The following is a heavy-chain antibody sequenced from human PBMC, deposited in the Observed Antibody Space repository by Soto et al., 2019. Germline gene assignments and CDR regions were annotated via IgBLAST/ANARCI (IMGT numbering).Heavy chain of an antibody. CDR2: ISFDGKSQ. J-gene: IGHJ4*02. CDR1: GFNFKHFA. V-gene: IGHV3-30*03. CDR3: GRVLGGPVSRGEF. D-gene: IGHD3-22*01. Sequence: QMQLVQSGGGVAHPGESLRLSCEASGFNFKHFAMNWVRQTPGKGLEWVAVISFDGKSQHYEDSVRGRFTVSRDNSQNILYLQLNGLRPVDTGVYFWGRVLGGPVSRGEFWGLGSQVVVSS.